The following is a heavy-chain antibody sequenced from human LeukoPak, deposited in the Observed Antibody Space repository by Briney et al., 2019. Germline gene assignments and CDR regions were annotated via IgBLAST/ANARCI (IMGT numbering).Heavy chain of an antibody. CDR3: ARSMIRGAVEY. D-gene: IGHD3-10*01. CDR2: ISYDGSNN. CDR1: GFSFNDAW. V-gene: IGHV3-30-3*01. Sequence: PGGSLRLSCAASGFSFNDAWMSWVRQAPGKGLEWVGLISYDGSNNYYADSVKGRFTISRDISKNTLSLQMDSLRVEDTAVYYCARSMIRGAVEYWGQGTLVTVSS. J-gene: IGHJ4*02.